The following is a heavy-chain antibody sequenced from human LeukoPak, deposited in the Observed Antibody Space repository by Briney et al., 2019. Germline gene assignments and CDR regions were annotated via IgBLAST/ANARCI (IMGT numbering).Heavy chain of an antibody. CDR1: GDSVSSKSAS. CDR3: ARGTGSLDY. CDR2: TYSRSKWFN. J-gene: IGHJ4*02. D-gene: IGHD1-26*01. V-gene: IGHV6-1*01. Sequence: SQTLPLTCAISGDSVSSKSASWNWIRQSPSRGLEWLGRTYSRSKWFNDYAVSVKSRITINPDTSKNQFSLHLTPVTPDDTAVYYCARGTGSLDYWGQGTLVTVSS.